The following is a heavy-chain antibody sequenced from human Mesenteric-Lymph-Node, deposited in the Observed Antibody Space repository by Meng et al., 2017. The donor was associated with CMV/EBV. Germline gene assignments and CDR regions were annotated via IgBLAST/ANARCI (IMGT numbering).Heavy chain of an antibody. CDR3: AKDKYQVPSEYFHH. J-gene: IGHJ1*01. D-gene: IGHD2-2*01. Sequence: GESLKISCAASGFTFSSYGMHWVRQAPGKGLDWVAFIRYDGSNEYYADSVKGRFTISRDNSKNTLYLQMNSLRADDTAVYYCAKDKYQVPSEYFHHWGQGTLVTVSS. V-gene: IGHV3-30*02. CDR1: GFTFSSYG. CDR2: IRYDGSNE.